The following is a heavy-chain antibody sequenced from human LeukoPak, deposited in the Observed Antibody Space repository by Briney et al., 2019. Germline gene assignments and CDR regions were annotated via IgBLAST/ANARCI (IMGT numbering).Heavy chain of an antibody. V-gene: IGHV5-10-1*01. CDR1: GYNFTNYW. J-gene: IGHJ5*02. CDR2: SDPSDSYT. D-gene: IGHD3-10*01. CDR3: ARQGCYGSGGYYH. Sequence: GESLKISCKGSGYNFTNYWINWVRQMPGKGLEWMGRSDPSDSYTNYSPSFQGHVTISTDKSISTAYLQWSSLKASDTAMYYCARQGCYGSGGYYHWGQGTLVTVSS.